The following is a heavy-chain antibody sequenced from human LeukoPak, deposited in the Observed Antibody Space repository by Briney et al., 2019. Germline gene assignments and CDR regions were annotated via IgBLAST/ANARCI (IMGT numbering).Heavy chain of an antibody. D-gene: IGHD6-6*01. V-gene: IGHV3-33*01. CDR3: ARDLAARRFDY. CDR1: GFTFSSYG. Sequence: GGSLRLSCEASGFTFSSYGMHWVRQAPGKGLEWVAVIWYDGSKKYYGDSVKGRFTISRDNSKNTLYLQMNSLRGEDTAIYYCARDLAARRFDYWGQGTLVTVSS. CDR2: IWYDGSKK. J-gene: IGHJ4*02.